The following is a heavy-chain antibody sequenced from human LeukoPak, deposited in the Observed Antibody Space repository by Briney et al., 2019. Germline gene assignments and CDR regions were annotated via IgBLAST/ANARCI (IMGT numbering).Heavy chain of an antibody. CDR1: GGSISSSSYY. Sequence: SETLSLTCTVSGGSISSSSYYWGRICQPPGKGLEWIGSIYYSGSTYYNPSLKSRVTISVDTSKNQFSLKLSSVTAADTAVYYCARDQGGYEDYWGQGTLVTASS. D-gene: IGHD5-12*01. CDR3: ARDQGGYEDY. J-gene: IGHJ4*02. CDR2: IYYSGST. V-gene: IGHV4-39*07.